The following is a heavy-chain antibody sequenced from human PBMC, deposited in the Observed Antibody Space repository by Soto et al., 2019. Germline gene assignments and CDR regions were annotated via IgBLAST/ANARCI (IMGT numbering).Heavy chain of an antibody. D-gene: IGHD3-16*01. Sequence: QVHLVQSGAEVKKPGASVKVSCTASGYTFTNFGISWVRQAPGQGLEWMGWISAYNGNTNYAQKFQGRVTMTTDTSTCTAAIKLRSLRSHATGGYYCASGGTAIGSWGQGTLVTVSA. CDR3: ASGGTAIGS. CDR2: ISAYNGNT. V-gene: IGHV1-18*01. CDR1: GYTFTNFG. J-gene: IGHJ4*02.